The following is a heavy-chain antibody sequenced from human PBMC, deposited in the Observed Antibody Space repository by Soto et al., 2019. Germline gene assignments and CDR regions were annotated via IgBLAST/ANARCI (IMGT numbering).Heavy chain of an antibody. CDR3: GVSYLEWLLLVAY. V-gene: IGHV3-49*03. J-gene: IGHJ4*02. Sequence: GGSLRLSCTACGFTFGDYAMSWFRQAPGKGLEWVGFIRSKAYGGTTEYAASVKGRFTISRDDSKSIAYLQMNSLKTEDTAVYHCGVSYLEWLLLVAYWGQGTLVTVSS. CDR1: GFTFGDYA. D-gene: IGHD3-3*01. CDR2: IRSKAYGGTT.